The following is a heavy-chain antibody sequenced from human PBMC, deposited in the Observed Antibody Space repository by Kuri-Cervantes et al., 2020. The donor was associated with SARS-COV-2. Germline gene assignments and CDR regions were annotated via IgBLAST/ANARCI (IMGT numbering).Heavy chain of an antibody. CDR1: GFTVSSNY. J-gene: IGHJ4*02. D-gene: IGHD3-22*01. Sequence: GESLTLSCAASGFTVSSNYMSWVRQPPGKGLEWVSAISGSGGSTYYADSEKGRFTISRDNSKNTLYPQMNSLRAEDAAVYYCAKDNQYYYDSSGYYYFGYWGQGTLVTVSS. CDR2: ISGSGGST. V-gene: IGHV3-23*01. CDR3: AKDNQYYYDSSGYYYFGY.